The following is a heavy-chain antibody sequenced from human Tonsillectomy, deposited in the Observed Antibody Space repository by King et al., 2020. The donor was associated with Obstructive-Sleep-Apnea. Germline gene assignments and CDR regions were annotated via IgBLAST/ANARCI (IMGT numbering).Heavy chain of an antibody. J-gene: IGHJ4*02. CDR1: GFTFSSYA. Sequence: VQLVESGGGLVQPGGSLRLSCAASGFTFSSYAMSWVRQAPGKGLGWVSAISGSGGSIYYADSVKGRFTSSRDNSKNTLYLQMNSLRAEDRAVYYCAKDRFGAVAGFDYWGQGTLVTVSS. CDR3: AKDRFGAVAGFDY. CDR2: ISGSGGSI. V-gene: IGHV3-23*04. D-gene: IGHD6-19*01.